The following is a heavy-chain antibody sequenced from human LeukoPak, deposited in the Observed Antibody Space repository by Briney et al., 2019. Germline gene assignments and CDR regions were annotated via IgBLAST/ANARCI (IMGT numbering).Heavy chain of an antibody. CDR1: GGSISSYY. CDR3: ARGGFTYGSGSYYRTGPLFDY. J-gene: IGHJ4*02. Sequence: SETLSLTRLVSGGSISSYYWSWIRQPPGKGLEWIGYIYYSGSTNYNPSLKSRVTISVDTSKNQFSLKLSSVTAADTAVYYCARGGFTYGSGSYYRTGPLFDYWGQGTLVTVSS. CDR2: IYYSGST. D-gene: IGHD3-10*01. V-gene: IGHV4-59*08.